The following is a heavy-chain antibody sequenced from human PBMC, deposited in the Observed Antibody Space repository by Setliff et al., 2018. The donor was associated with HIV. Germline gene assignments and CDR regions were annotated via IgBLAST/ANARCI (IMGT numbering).Heavy chain of an antibody. V-gene: IGHV4-59*01. CDR2: IYFTGSS. D-gene: IGHD4-17*01. Sequence: PSETLSLTCTVSGGSISTYYWSWIRQPPGKGLEWIGSIYFTGSSDNNPSLKSRVTLSVDTSKHLFSLKLSSVTAADTAVYYCARVQMAYAAFDVWGQGTMVTVSS. CDR1: GGSISTYY. J-gene: IGHJ3*01. CDR3: ARVQMAYAAFDV.